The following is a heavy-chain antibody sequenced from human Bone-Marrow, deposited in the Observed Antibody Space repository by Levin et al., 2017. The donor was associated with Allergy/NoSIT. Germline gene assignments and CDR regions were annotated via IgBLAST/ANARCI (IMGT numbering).Heavy chain of an antibody. D-gene: IGHD1-26*01. CDR3: ATGPSGFDY. V-gene: IGHV4-39*01. CDR1: GGSIRGGSYS. Sequence: SQTLSLTCNVSGGSIRGGSYSLGWIRQPPEKGLEWIGTISSGRSTYYNPSFNSRLTISLDTSKNLFSLKLDSLTAADTAVYYCATGPSGFDYWGQGTLVTVSS. CDR2: ISSGRST. J-gene: IGHJ4*02.